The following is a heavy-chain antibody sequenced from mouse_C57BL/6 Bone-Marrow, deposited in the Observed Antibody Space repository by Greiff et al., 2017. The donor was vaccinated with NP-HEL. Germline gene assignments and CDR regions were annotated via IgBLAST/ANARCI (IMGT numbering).Heavy chain of an antibody. CDR2: IYPRSGNT. V-gene: IGHV1-81*01. Sequence: QVQLQQSGAELARPGASVKLSCKASGYTFTSYGISWVKQRTGQGLEWIGEIYPRSGNTYYNEKFKGKATLTADKSSSTAYMELRSLTSEDSAVYFCARPPINYGSSYYAMDYWGQGTSVTVSS. CDR3: ARPPINYGSSYYAMDY. D-gene: IGHD1-1*01. CDR1: GYTFTSYG. J-gene: IGHJ4*01.